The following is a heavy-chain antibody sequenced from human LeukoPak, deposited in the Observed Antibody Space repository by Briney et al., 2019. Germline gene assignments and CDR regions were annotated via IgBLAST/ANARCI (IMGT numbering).Heavy chain of an antibody. CDR2: IYTSGST. CDR3: ARDGGYSGSYYDYYFDY. CDR1: GGSISSYY. D-gene: IGHD1-26*01. V-gene: IGHV4-4*07. Sequence: SETLSLTCTVSGGSISSYYWSWIRQPAGKGLEWIGRIYTSGSTNYNPSLKGRVTMSVDTSKNQFSLKLSSVTAADTAVYYCARDGGYSGSYYDYYFDYWGQGTLVTVSS. J-gene: IGHJ4*02.